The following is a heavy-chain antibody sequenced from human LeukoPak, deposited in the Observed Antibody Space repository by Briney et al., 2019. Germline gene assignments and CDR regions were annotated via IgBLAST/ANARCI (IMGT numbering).Heavy chain of an antibody. CDR1: GFNFAVYS. V-gene: IGHV3-23*01. CDR2: ISGSGDNT. D-gene: IGHD3-22*01. J-gene: IGHJ4*02. CDR3: AKGSYYDSSGSFYFDY. Sequence: PGGSLRLSCEASGFNFAVYSMGWVRQTPGKGLEWVSGISGSGDNTYYADSVKGRFTISRDNSKNTLYVQVNSLGTEDTAAYYCAKGSYYDSSGSFYFDYWGQGTLVTVSS.